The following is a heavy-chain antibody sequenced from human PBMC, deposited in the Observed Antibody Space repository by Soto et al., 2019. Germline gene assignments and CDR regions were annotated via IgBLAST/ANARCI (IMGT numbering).Heavy chain of an antibody. CDR3: ARDTFDYYYYYMDV. V-gene: IGHV3-33*01. Sequence: GGSLRLSCAASGFTFSSYGMHWVRQAPGKGLEWVAVIWYDGSNKYYADSVKGRFTISRDNSKNTLYLQMNSLTAEDTAVYYCARDTFDYYYYYMDVWGKGTTVTVSS. CDR1: GFTFSSYG. J-gene: IGHJ6*03. CDR2: IWYDGSNK.